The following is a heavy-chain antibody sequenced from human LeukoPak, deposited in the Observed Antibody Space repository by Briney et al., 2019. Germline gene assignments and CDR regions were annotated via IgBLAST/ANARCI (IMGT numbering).Heavy chain of an antibody. Sequence: ASVKVSCKASGYSFTDYYIHWVRQAPGQGLEWMGWISSNSAVTKYAQKYQGRVTMTRDTSTSTVYMELSSLRSDDTAVYYCARFMSGGAWGLDYWGQGTLVTVSS. CDR1: GYSFTDYY. CDR2: ISSNSAVT. J-gene: IGHJ4*02. V-gene: IGHV1-2*02. D-gene: IGHD2-15*01. CDR3: ARFMSGGAWGLDY.